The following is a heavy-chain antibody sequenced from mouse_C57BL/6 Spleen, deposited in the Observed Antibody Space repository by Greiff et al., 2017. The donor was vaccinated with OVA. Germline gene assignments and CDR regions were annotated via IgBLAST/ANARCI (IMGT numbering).Heavy chain of an antibody. Sequence: EVHLVESGGGLVQPKGSLKLSCAASGFTFNTYAMHWVRQAPGKGLEWVARIRSKSSNYATYYADSVKDRFTISRDDSQSMLYLQMNNLKTEDTAMYYCVRDPSPVVATGSYWYFDVWGTGTTVTVSS. CDR1: GFTFNTYA. CDR3: VRDPSPVVATGSYWYFDV. J-gene: IGHJ1*03. V-gene: IGHV10-3*01. D-gene: IGHD1-1*01. CDR2: IRSKSSNYAT.